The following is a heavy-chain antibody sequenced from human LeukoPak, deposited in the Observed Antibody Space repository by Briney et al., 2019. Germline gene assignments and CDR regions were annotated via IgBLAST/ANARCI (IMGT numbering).Heavy chain of an antibody. Sequence: GGSLRLSCAVSGITFTTYALHWVRQAPGEGLEWVAAISYDGSNKYYADSVKGRFTISRDNSKNTLYLQMNSLRAEDTAVYYCARVGHSAYYDFWSGYSHAGRDYYYGMDVWGQGTTVTVSS. D-gene: IGHD3-3*01. CDR1: GITFTTYA. CDR3: ARVGHSAYYDFWSGYSHAGRDYYYGMDV. J-gene: IGHJ6*02. CDR2: ISYDGSNK. V-gene: IGHV3-30-3*01.